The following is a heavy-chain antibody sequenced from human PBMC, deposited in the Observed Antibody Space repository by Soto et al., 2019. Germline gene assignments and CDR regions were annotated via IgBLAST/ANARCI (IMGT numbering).Heavy chain of an antibody. CDR3: ARQSNHGYYFYYMDV. V-gene: IGHV3-21*01. Sequence: EVQLVESGGGLVRPGASLRLSCAVSGFTFSGYGMNWVRQAPGKGLEWVSFISSSSGYIYYADSLKGRFTISRDNAKNSLYLQMNSLSAEDTAVYYCARQSNHGYYFYYMDVWGKGTTVTVSS. D-gene: IGHD4-4*01. CDR1: GFTFSGYG. CDR2: ISSSSGYI. J-gene: IGHJ6*03.